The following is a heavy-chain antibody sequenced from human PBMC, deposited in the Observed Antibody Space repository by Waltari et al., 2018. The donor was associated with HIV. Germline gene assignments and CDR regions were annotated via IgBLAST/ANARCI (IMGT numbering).Heavy chain of an antibody. J-gene: IGHJ4*02. CDR3: AKDLNGYDRFDY. CDR1: GFTFSSFA. D-gene: IGHD5-12*01. CDR2: SSGTGART. V-gene: IGHV3-23*01. Sequence: EVQLLESGGGLVQPGGSLRLSCAASGFTFSSFAMSWVRQAPGQGREWVSASSGTGARTYSAASVKGRFTISRDNSKNTLYLQMNSLRAEDTALYYCAKDLNGYDRFDYWGQGTLVTVSS.